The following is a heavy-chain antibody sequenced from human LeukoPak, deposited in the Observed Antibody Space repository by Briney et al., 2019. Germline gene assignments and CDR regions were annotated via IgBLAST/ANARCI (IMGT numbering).Heavy chain of an antibody. D-gene: IGHD2-15*01. V-gene: IGHV1-18*01. J-gene: IGHJ4*02. CDR1: NYTFNVYG. CDR3: ARDRSGGICDF. CDR2: ISVYNGNT. Sequence: ASVKVSCKASNYTFNVYGITWVRQAPGQGLEWMGWISVYNGNTNYGPKVQGRVTMTTDTSTSTAYMELRSLRSDDTAVYYCARDRSGGICDFWGQGTLVTVSS.